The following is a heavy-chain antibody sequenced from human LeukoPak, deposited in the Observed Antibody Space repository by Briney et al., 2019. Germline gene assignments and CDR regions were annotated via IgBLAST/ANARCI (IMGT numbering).Heavy chain of an antibody. CDR3: ARGLNTVTQIMTY. J-gene: IGHJ4*02. D-gene: IGHD4-17*01. CDR1: GFAVNNNF. CDR2: LYSDGTT. Sequence: GGSLRLSCAASGFAVNNNFMSWVRQAPGKRLEWVSILYSDGTTLYADSVKGRFSISRDNSKNTLYLQMTNLQTEDTAIYYCARGLNTVTQIMTYWGQGTLVTVSS. V-gene: IGHV3-66*02.